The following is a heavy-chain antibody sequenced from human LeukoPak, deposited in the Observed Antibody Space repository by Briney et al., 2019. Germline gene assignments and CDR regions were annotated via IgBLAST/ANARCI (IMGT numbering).Heavy chain of an antibody. D-gene: IGHD2-2*01. CDR1: GFTFSHVW. CDR3: TTESYCSSTSCPGTFDF. CDR2: IKTKVDGGTT. V-gene: IGHV3-15*01. J-gene: IGHJ4*02. Sequence: GGSLRLFCAASGFTFSHVWMSWVRQAPGKGLEWVGRIKTKVDGGTTDYAAPVKGRFTISRDDSKNTLYLQINSLKAEDTAVYYCTTESYCSSTSCPGTFDFWGQGTLVTVSS.